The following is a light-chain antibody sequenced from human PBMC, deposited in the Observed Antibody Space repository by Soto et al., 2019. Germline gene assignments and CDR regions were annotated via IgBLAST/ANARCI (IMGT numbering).Light chain of an antibody. CDR2: AAS. V-gene: IGKV1-9*01. CDR1: QGISSY. CDR3: QQLNSYPLT. Sequence: DIQLTQSPSFLSASVGDRVTITCRASQGISSYLAWYQQKPGKAPKLLIYAASTLQSGVPSIFSCSGSGTEFTLTISSLQPEDFATYSCQQLNSYPLTFGGGTKVEIK. J-gene: IGKJ4*01.